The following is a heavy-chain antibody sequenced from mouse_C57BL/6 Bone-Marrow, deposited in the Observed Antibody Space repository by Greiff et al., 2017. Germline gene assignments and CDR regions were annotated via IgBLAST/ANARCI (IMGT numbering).Heavy chain of an antibody. V-gene: IGHV1-4*01. CDR3: ARWRAAQAHFDY. CDR1: GYTFTSYT. Sequence: QVQLQQSGAELARPGASVKMSCKASGYTFTSYTMHWVKQRPGQGLEWIGYINPSSGYTKYNQKFKDKATLTADKSSSTADMQLSSLTSEDSAVYYCARWRAAQAHFDYWGQGTTLTVSS. D-gene: IGHD3-2*02. J-gene: IGHJ2*01. CDR2: INPSSGYT.